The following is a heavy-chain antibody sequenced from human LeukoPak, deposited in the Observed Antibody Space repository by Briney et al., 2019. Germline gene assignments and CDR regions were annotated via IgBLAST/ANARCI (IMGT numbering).Heavy chain of an antibody. CDR2: IRWNSGSI. V-gene: IGHV3-9*01. J-gene: IGHJ3*02. Sequence: PGRSLRLSCAASGFTFDDYAMHWVRQAPGKGLEWVSGIRWNSGSIGYADSVKGRFTISRDNAKNSLYLQMNSLRAEDTALYYCAKVIVSDDAFDIWGQGTMVTVSS. CDR1: GFTFDDYA. D-gene: IGHD2-2*01. CDR3: AKVIVSDDAFDI.